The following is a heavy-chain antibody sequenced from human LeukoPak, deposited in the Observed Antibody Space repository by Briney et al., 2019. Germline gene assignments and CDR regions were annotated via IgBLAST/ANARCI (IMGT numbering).Heavy chain of an antibody. V-gene: IGHV1-69*13. CDR1: GGTFSSYA. CDR3: ATGCCTNGVCFPPGTNYYFDY. Sequence: SVKVSCKASGGTFSSYAISWVRQAPGQGLEWMGGIIPIFGTANYAQKFQGRVTITADESTSTAYMELSSLRSEDTAVYYCATGCCTNGVCFPPGTNYYFDYWGQGTLVTVSS. CDR2: IIPIFGTA. D-gene: IGHD2-8*01. J-gene: IGHJ4*02.